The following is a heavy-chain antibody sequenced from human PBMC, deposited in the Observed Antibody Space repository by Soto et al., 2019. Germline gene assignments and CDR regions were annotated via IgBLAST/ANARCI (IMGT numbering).Heavy chain of an antibody. J-gene: IGHJ6*02. CDR1: GYTFTGYY. V-gene: IGHV1-69*13. CDR2: IIPIFGTA. D-gene: IGHD3-10*01. Sequence: ASVKVSCKASGYTFTGYYMHWVRQAPGQGLEWMGGIIPIFGTANYAQKFQGRVTITADESTSTAYMELSSLRSEDTAVYYCARGNGSGSYYDYRYYYYYYGMDVWGQGTTVTVSS. CDR3: ARGNGSGSYYDYRYYYYYYGMDV.